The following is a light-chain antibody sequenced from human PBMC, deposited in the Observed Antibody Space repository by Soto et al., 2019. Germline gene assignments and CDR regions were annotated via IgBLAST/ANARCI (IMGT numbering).Light chain of an antibody. CDR3: SSCTSSSTLVV. J-gene: IGLJ1*01. CDR1: SSDVGGYNY. V-gene: IGLV2-14*03. CDR2: DVS. Sequence: QSALTQPASVSGSPGQSITISCTGTSSDVGGYNYVSWYQHHPGKAPKLLIYDVSNRPSGVSNRFSGSKSGSTASLTISGLQDEDEADFYCSSCTSSSTLVVFGTGTKLTVL.